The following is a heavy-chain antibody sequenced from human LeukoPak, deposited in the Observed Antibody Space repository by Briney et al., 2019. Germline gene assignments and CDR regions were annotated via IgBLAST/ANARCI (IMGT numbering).Heavy chain of an antibody. J-gene: IGHJ6*02. CDR2: ISYDGSNK. V-gene: IGHV3-30*18. Sequence: GGSLRLSCAASGFTFSSYGMHWVRQAPGKGLEGVAVISYDGSNKYYADSVKGRFTISRDNSKNTLYLQMNSLRAEDTAVYYCAKDGAVAGYYYGMDVWGQGTTVTVSS. D-gene: IGHD6-19*01. CDR3: AKDGAVAGYYYGMDV. CDR1: GFTFSSYG.